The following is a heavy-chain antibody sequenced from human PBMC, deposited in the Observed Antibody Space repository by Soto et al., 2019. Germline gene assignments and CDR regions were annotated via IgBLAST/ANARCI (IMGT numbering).Heavy chain of an antibody. V-gene: IGHV3-23*01. Sequence: PGGSLRLSCAASGFTFSSYAMSWVRQAPGKGLEWVSAISGSDGSTYYADSVKGRFTISRDNSKNTLYLQMNSLRAEDTAVYYCANGGELTTPYYYYGMDVWGQGTTVTVSS. CDR2: ISGSDGST. CDR1: GFTFSSYA. D-gene: IGHD4-17*01. CDR3: ANGGELTTPYYYYGMDV. J-gene: IGHJ6*02.